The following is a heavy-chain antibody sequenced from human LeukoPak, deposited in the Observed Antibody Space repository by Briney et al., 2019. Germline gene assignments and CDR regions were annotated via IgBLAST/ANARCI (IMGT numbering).Heavy chain of an antibody. CDR2: INPYSAVT. V-gene: IGHV1-2*02. CDR3: ARDSSRLIAFDI. Sequence: ASVKVSCKASGYTFTGYYIHWVRQAPGHGLEWMGWINPYSAVTNYAQKFQGRVTMTRETSISTAYMELSRLTSDDTAVYYCARDSSRLIAFDIWGQGTMVTVSS. D-gene: IGHD2-2*01. CDR1: GYTFTGYY. J-gene: IGHJ3*02.